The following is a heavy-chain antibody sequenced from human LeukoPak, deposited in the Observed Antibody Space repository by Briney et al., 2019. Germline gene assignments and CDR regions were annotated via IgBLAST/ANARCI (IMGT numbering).Heavy chain of an antibody. CDR3: ARWHSWSQLDY. CDR2: VIRDGSFT. J-gene: IGHJ4*02. CDR1: GFTFSSYA. V-gene: IGHV3-74*01. Sequence: GGSWRFSCAASGFTFSSYAMHWVRKAPGKGLEWVSRVIRDGSFTNYADSVKGRFTISRDNSKNTLYLQMNSLRAEDTAVYYCARWHSWSQLDYWGQGTLVTVSS. D-gene: IGHD6-13*01.